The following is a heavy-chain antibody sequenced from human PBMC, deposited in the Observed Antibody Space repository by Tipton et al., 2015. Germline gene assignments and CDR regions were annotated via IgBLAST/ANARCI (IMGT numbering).Heavy chain of an antibody. CDR1: GDSINRYY. CDR2: IQYSGST. D-gene: IGHD6-13*01. J-gene: IGHJ4*02. Sequence: TLSLTCSVSGDSINRYYWSWIRQPPGKELEWIGYIQYSGSTYYNPSLKSRVTISVDTSKNQFSLKLSSVTAADTAVYYCARRFSHSSSWTFDYWGQGTLVTVSS. CDR3: ARRFSHSSSWTFDY. V-gene: IGHV4-59*08.